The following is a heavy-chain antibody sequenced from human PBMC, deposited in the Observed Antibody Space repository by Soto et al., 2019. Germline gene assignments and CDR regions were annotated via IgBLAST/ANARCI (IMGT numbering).Heavy chain of an antibody. CDR1: GFTFSVYA. V-gene: IGHV3-23*01. Sequence: EVRLLESGGGLVQPGGSLRLSCAASGFTFSVYAMSWVRQAPGKGLEWVSGISGSGDSTHYADSVKGRFTVSRDNSKSMLYLRTNRLRAEHTAIYYCAKALYGGFTYWGQGTLVTVSS. J-gene: IGHJ4*02. CDR2: ISGSGDST. D-gene: IGHD3-10*01. CDR3: AKALYGGFTY.